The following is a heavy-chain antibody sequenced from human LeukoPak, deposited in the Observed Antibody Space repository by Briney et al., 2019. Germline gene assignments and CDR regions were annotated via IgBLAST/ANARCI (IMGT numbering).Heavy chain of an antibody. J-gene: IGHJ4*02. CDR1: EFIFEDYG. CDR2: ISWHGGST. CDR3: ARVQQYDKFDY. D-gene: IGHD3-22*01. Sequence: GGSLRLSCAASEFIFEDYGMYWFRQDPGKGRLWVSGISWHGGSTAYADSLKGRFTISRDDAKNSLYLQLNSLSAEDTALYYCARVQQYDKFDYWGQGTLVTVSS. V-gene: IGHV3-20*04.